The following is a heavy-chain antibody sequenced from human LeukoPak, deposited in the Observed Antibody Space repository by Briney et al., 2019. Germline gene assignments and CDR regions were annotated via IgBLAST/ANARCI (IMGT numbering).Heavy chain of an antibody. J-gene: IGHJ4*02. Sequence: KSSETLSLTCAVYGVSFSGYYWSWIRQPPGKGLEWIGEINHSGSTNYNPSLKSRVTISVDTSKNQFSLKLSSVTAADTAVYYCARGIRWLSSSGFDYWGQGTLVTVSS. CDR3: ARGIRWLSSSGFDY. CDR2: INHSGST. V-gene: IGHV4-34*01. CDR1: GVSFSGYY. D-gene: IGHD5-24*01.